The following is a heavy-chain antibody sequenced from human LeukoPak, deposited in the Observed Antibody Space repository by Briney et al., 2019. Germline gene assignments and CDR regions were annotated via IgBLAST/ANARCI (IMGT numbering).Heavy chain of an antibody. CDR3: AKYNGQLLEQWFYDY. Sequence: GGSLRLSCTASGFTFSNYAMSWVRQAPGKGLEWVSSIDKNDATTNYADSVRGRFTISRDNSKNTLHLQMSSLRAEDTAVYYCAKYNGQLLEQWFYDYWGQGTLVTVSS. D-gene: IGHD1/OR15-1a*01. V-gene: IGHV3-23*01. CDR2: IDKNDATT. CDR1: GFTFSNYA. J-gene: IGHJ4*02.